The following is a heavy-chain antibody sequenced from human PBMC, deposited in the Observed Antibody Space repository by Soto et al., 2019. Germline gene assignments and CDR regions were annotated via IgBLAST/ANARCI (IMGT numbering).Heavy chain of an antibody. CDR2: INHSGST. Sequence: SETLSLTCAVYGGSFSGYYWSWIRQPPWKWLEWIGEINHSGSTNYNPSLKSRVTISVDTSKNQFSLKLGSVTAADTAVYYCARGSWSGYYPFPYYYYYGMDVWGQGTTVTVSS. CDR3: ARGSWSGYYPFPYYYYYGMDV. J-gene: IGHJ6*02. V-gene: IGHV4-34*01. CDR1: GGSFSGYY. D-gene: IGHD3-3*01.